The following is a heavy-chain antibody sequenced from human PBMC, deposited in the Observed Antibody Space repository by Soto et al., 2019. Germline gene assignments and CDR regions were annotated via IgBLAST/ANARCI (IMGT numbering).Heavy chain of an antibody. CDR3: ARGACSSTSCSFNWFDP. J-gene: IGHJ5*02. V-gene: IGHV3-30-3*01. Sequence: LRLSCAASGFTFSSYAMHWVRQAPGKRLEWVAVISYDGSNKYYADSVKGRFTISRDNSKNTLYLQMNSLRAEDTAVYYCARGACSSTSCSFNWFDPWGQGTLVTVSS. CDR1: GFTFSSYA. CDR2: ISYDGSNK. D-gene: IGHD2-2*01.